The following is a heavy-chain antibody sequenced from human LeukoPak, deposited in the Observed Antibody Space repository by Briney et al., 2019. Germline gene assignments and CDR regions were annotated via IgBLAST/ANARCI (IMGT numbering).Heavy chain of an antibody. Sequence: GGSLGLSCTTSGFTFGDYGFNWVRQAPGKGLEWVGFIRSKAHDWTPQYAASVQGRFTISRDDSKGIAYLQMNSLKTEDTAVYYCTRAGGYDNYLDYWGQGTPVTVSS. V-gene: IGHV3-49*04. J-gene: IGHJ4*02. CDR1: GFTFGDYG. CDR3: TRAGGYDNYLDY. D-gene: IGHD5-12*01. CDR2: IRSKAHDWTP.